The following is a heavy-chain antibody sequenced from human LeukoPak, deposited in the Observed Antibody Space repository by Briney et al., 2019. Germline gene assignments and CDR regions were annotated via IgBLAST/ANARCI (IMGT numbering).Heavy chain of an antibody. D-gene: IGHD6-13*01. J-gene: IGHJ5*02. V-gene: IGHV4-59*01. CDR3: ARGEAAAGASWFAP. Sequence: PSETLSLTCTVSGGSISSYYWSWIWQPPGKGLEWIGYIYYSGSTNNSPSLKSRVTISVDTSKNQFSLKLSSVTAADTAVYYCARGEAAAGASWFAPWGQGTLVTVSS. CDR1: GGSISSYY. CDR2: IYYSGST.